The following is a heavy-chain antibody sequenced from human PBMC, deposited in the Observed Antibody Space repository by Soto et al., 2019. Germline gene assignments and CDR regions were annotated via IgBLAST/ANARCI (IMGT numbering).Heavy chain of an antibody. CDR2: ISGSGGST. V-gene: IGHV3-23*01. J-gene: IGHJ5*02. Sequence: PGGSLRLSCAASGFTFSSYAMSWVRQAPGKGLEWVSAISGSGGSTYYADSVKGRFTISRDNSKNTLYLQMNSLRAEDTAVYYCAKEHEYYDFWSGFHRVPNWFDPWGQGTLVTVSS. CDR1: GFTFSSYA. D-gene: IGHD3-3*01. CDR3: AKEHEYYDFWSGFHRVPNWFDP.